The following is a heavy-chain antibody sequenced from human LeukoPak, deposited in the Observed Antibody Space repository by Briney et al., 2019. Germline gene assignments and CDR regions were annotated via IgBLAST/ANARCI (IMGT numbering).Heavy chain of an antibody. J-gene: IGHJ6*02. Sequence: QPGGSLRLSCAASGFTFNSYAMSWVRQAPGKGLEWVSGISGSGATTSYADSVKGRFTISRDNSKNTLYLQMNSLRAEDTAVYYCAKRTTGVVVPAAIHSYYYGMDVWGQGTTVTVSS. CDR1: GFTFNSYA. D-gene: IGHD2-2*01. CDR2: ISGSGATT. V-gene: IGHV3-23*01. CDR3: AKRTTGVVVPAAIHSYYYGMDV.